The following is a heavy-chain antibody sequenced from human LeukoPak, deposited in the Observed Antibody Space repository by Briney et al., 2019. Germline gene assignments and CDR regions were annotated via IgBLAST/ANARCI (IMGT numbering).Heavy chain of an antibody. CDR2: IRYDGSNK. Sequence: GGSLRLSCAASGFTFSSYGMHWVRQAPGKGLEWVAFIRYDGSNKYYADSVKGRFTISRDNSKNTLYLQMNSLRAEDTAVYYCASSRGSWPDYFDYWGQGTLVTVSS. J-gene: IGHJ4*02. D-gene: IGHD6-13*01. V-gene: IGHV3-30*02. CDR3: ASSRGSWPDYFDY. CDR1: GFTFSSYG.